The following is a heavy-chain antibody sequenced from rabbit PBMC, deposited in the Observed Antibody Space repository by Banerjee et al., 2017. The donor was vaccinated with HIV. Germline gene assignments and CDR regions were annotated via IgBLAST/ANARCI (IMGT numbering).Heavy chain of an antibody. CDR1: GFTISSSYV. Sequence: LEESGGGLVQPEGSLTLTCTASGFTISSSYVMCWVRQAPGKGLEWIACIYTGSGGTYYASWAKGRFTISKTASTTVTLQMTSLTVADTATYFCARDDYGSAFKLWGQGTLVTVS. CDR3: ARDDYGSAFKL. V-gene: IGHV1S45*01. J-gene: IGHJ4*01. D-gene: IGHD2-1*01. CDR2: IYTGSGGT.